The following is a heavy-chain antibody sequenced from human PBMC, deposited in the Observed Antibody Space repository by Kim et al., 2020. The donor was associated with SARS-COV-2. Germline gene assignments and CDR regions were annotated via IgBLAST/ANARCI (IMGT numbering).Heavy chain of an antibody. V-gene: IGHV3-11*01. CDR2: ISSSGSTI. D-gene: IGHD3-3*01. CDR1: GFTFSDYY. J-gene: IGHJ4*02. Sequence: GGSLRLSCAASGFTFSDYYMSWIRQAPGKGLEWVSYISSSGSTIYYADSVKGRFTISRDNAKNSLYLQMNSLRAEDTAVYYCARDGRRRLTYYDFWSGITTWGQGTLVTVSS. CDR3: ARDGRRRLTYYDFWSGITT.